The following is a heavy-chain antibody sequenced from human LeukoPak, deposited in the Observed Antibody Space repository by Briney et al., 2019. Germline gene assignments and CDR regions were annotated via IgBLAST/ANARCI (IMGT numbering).Heavy chain of an antibody. J-gene: IGHJ4*02. CDR3: ARDNARWFGELLFHD. CDR1: GFTFSSYA. V-gene: IGHV3-23*01. D-gene: IGHD3-10*01. CDR2: ISGNGGNP. Sequence: PGGSLRLSCAASGFTFSSYAMTWVRQAPGKGLEWVSAISGNGGNPYYADSVKGRFTISRDNSKNTLYLQMNSLRAEDTAVYYCARDNARWFGELLFHDWGQGTLVTVSS.